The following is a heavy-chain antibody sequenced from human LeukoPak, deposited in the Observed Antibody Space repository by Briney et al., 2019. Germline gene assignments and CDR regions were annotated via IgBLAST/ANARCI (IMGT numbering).Heavy chain of an antibody. V-gene: IGHV3-7*01. Sequence: GGSLRLSCAASGFTFSRHWMSWVRQAPGKGLEWVATIRQGGSENYYVDSVKGRFAISRDDANNSLYLQLNGLRVEDTALYYCVRGPHYGAYTDYFDYWGQGTLVTVSS. CDR3: VRGPHYGAYTDYFDY. J-gene: IGHJ4*02. D-gene: IGHD4-17*01. CDR1: GFTFSRHW. CDR2: IRQGGSEN.